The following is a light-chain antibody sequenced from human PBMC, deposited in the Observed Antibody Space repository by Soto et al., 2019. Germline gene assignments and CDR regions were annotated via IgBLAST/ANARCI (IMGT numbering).Light chain of an antibody. CDR1: RSDVGAYNY. Sequence: QSALTQPASVSGSPGQSITISCTGTRSDVGAYNYVSWYQQYPGKAPKLIIHEVSNRPSGISNRFSGSKSGNTASLTISGLQAEDEADYYCSSHTNIDTWVFGGGTKLTV. V-gene: IGLV2-14*01. CDR3: SSHTNIDTWV. J-gene: IGLJ3*02. CDR2: EVS.